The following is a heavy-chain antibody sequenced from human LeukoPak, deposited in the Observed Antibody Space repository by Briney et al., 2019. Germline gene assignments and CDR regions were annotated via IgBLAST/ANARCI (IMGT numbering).Heavy chain of an antibody. CDR3: AKDRSHVVVPAAHFDY. Sequence: GGSLRLSCAASGFTFSSYAMSWVRQAPGKGLEWVSAISGSGSSTYYADSVKGRFTISRDNSNNTLYLQMNSLRAEDTAVYYCAKDRSHVVVPAAHFDYWGQGTLVTVSS. CDR1: GFTFSSYA. D-gene: IGHD2-2*01. CDR2: ISGSGSST. J-gene: IGHJ4*02. V-gene: IGHV3-23*01.